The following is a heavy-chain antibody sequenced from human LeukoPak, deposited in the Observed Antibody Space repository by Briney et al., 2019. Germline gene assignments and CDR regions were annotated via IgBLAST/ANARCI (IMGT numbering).Heavy chain of an antibody. CDR3: ARGSYSAVNAFDI. CDR1: GFTYSSYG. D-gene: IGHD3-10*01. V-gene: IGHV3-33*01. Sequence: GGSLRLSCAASGFTYSSYGMHWVRQAPGKGLERVAVRWYDGSNKYYADSVKGRFTISRDNSKNTLYLQMNSLRAEDTAVYYCARGSYSAVNAFDIWGQGTMVTVSS. J-gene: IGHJ3*02. CDR2: RWYDGSNK.